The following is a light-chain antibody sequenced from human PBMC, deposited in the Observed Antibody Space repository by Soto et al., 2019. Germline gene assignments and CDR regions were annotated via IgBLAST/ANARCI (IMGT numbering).Light chain of an antibody. CDR3: QHYHSHYS. CDR1: QSISIW. CDR2: DAS. V-gene: IGKV1-5*01. Sequence: DIQMTKSPSTLSASVGDRVTITCRATQSISIWLAWYQQKPGKAPKLLIYDASSLESGVPSRFSGSGSDTEFTLTISSLHPDDFATYHFQHYHSHYSFGQGTKLEIK. J-gene: IGKJ2*01.